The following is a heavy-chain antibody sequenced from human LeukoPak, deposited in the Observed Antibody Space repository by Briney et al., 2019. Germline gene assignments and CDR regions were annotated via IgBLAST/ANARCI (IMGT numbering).Heavy chain of an antibody. V-gene: IGHV3-23*01. CDR2: ISGAGDRT. D-gene: IGHD3-10*01. J-gene: IGHJ4*02. Sequence: GGSLILSCAASGITFSTFAMTWVRQAPGRGLECVSVISGAGDRTYYAETVRGRFTVSGDNSKNTLYLQMNSLRAEDTAVYYCAKGHSPYGTGFDFWGQGTLVTVSS. CDR3: AKGHSPYGTGFDF. CDR1: GITFSTFA.